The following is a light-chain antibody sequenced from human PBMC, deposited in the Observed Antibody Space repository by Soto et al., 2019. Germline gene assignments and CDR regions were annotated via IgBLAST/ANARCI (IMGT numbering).Light chain of an antibody. CDR2: GAS. CDR1: QSVSSS. CDR3: QQYNNWPRT. V-gene: IGKV3-15*01. J-gene: IGKJ1*01. Sequence: EIVMTQSPATLSVSPGERATLSCRASQSVSSSLAWFQQKPGQAPRLLIYGASTRATGIPARFSGSGSGTEFTLTLSSLQSEDFAVYYCQQYNNWPRTFGQGTKVEI.